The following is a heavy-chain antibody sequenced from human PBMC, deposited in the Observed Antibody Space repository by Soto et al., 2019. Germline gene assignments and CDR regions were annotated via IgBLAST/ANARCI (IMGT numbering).Heavy chain of an antibody. CDR3: AKAPRGPGYYYYGMDV. D-gene: IGHD3-10*01. CDR1: GFTFSSYA. J-gene: IGHJ6*02. Sequence: LRLSCAASGFTFSSYAMSWVRQAPGKGLEWVSAISGSGGSTYYADSVKGRFTISRDNSKNTLYLQMNSLRAEDTAVYYCAKAPRGPGYYYYGMDVWGQGTTVTVSS. CDR2: ISGSGGST. V-gene: IGHV3-23*01.